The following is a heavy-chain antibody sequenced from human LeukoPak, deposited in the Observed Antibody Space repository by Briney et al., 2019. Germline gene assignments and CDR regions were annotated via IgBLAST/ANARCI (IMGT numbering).Heavy chain of an antibody. CDR2: ISGSGGST. V-gene: IGHV3-23*01. J-gene: IGHJ4*02. D-gene: IGHD3-3*01. CDR3: AKGGYYDFWSGFDY. CDR1: GFTFSIYA. Sequence: GGSLRLSCAAYGFTFSIYAMSWVRQAPGKGLEWVSAISGSGGSTYYADSVKGRFTISRDNSKNTLYLQMNSLRAEDTAVYYCAKGGYYDFWSGFDYWGQGTLVTVSS.